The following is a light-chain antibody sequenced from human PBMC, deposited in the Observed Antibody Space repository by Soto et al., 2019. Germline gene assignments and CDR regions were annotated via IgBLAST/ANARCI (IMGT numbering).Light chain of an antibody. J-gene: IGKJ1*01. V-gene: IGKV3-20*01. Sequence: IVFTQSPGTLSLSPGERATLSCRASQSVTSNYLAWYQQKPGQAPRLLIYGASSRATGLPDRFSGSGSATDFTLTISRLEPEDFAVYYCQQYGTARTFGQGTKVDIK. CDR2: GAS. CDR1: QSVTSNY. CDR3: QQYGTART.